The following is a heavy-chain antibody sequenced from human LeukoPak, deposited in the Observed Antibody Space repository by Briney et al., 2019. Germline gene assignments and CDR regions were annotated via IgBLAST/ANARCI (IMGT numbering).Heavy chain of an antibody. D-gene: IGHD7-27*01. CDR1: GFTFSSYA. CDR3: ASWGYFDY. CDR2: ISYDGSNK. Sequence: GRSLRLSCAASGFTFSSYAMHWVRQAPGKGLEWVAVISYDGSNKYYADSVKGRFTISRDNSKNTLYPQMNSLRAEDTAVYYCASWGYFDYWGQGTLVTVSS. V-gene: IGHV3-30-3*01. J-gene: IGHJ4*02.